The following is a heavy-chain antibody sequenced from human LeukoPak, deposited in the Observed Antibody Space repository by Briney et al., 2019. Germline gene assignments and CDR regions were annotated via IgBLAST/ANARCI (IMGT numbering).Heavy chain of an antibody. V-gene: IGHV3-48*04. Sequence: GGSLRLSCAASGFTFSSYSMNWVRQAPGKGLEWVSYISSSSSTIYYADSVKGRFTISRDNAKNSLYLQMNSLRAEDTAVYYCAKRGGGAAAPFDYWGQGTLVTVSS. J-gene: IGHJ4*02. D-gene: IGHD6-13*01. CDR2: ISSSSSTI. CDR1: GFTFSSYS. CDR3: AKRGGGAAAPFDY.